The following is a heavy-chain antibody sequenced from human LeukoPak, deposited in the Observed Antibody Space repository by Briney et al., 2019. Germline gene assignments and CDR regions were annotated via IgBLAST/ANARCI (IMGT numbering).Heavy chain of an antibody. CDR3: TSLSNTDKDDY. V-gene: IGHV3-48*01. J-gene: IGHJ4*02. Sequence: GGSLRLSCAASGFTFSSYSMNWVRQAPGKGLEGVSYISSGSGTVYYADSVKGRFTISRDNAKNSLYLQMNSLRAEDTAVYYCTSLSNTDKDDYWGQGTLVTVSS. CDR1: GFTFSSYS. D-gene: IGHD1/OR15-1a*01. CDR2: ISSGSGTV.